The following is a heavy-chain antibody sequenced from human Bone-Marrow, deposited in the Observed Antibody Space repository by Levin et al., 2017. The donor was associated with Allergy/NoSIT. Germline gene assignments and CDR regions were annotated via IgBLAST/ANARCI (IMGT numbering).Heavy chain of an antibody. CDR1: GGTFSSYA. D-gene: IGHD3-22*01. Sequence: SVKVSCKASGGTFSSYAISWVRQAPGQGLEWMGGIIPIFGTANYAQKFQGRVTITADESTSTAYMELSSLRSEDTAVYYCARDHGSYYYDSSGYSDSSHDAFDIWGQGTMVTVSS. CDR3: ARDHGSYYYDSSGYSDSSHDAFDI. J-gene: IGHJ3*02. CDR2: IIPIFGTA. V-gene: IGHV1-69*13.